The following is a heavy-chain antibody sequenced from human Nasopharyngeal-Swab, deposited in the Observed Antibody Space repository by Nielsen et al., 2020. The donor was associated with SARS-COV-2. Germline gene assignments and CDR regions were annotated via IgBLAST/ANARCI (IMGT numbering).Heavy chain of an antibody. V-gene: IGHV4-31*03. CDR2: IYYSGST. D-gene: IGHD2-15*01. J-gene: IGHJ4*02. CDR3: AGSRYCSGGSCYFSFDY. Sequence: SETLSLTCTVSGGSISSGGYYWSWIRQHPGKGLEWIGYIYYSGSTYYNPSLKSRVTISVDTSKHQFSLKLSSVTAADTAVYYCAGSRYCSGGSCYFSFDYWGQGTLVTVSS. CDR1: GGSISSGGYY.